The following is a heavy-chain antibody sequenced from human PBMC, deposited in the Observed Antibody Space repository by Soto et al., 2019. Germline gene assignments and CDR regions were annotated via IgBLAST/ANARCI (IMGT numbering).Heavy chain of an antibody. CDR2: IVVGSGNT. CDR1: GSTFTSSA. V-gene: IGHV1-58*02. J-gene: IGHJ3*02. D-gene: IGHD3-16*01. Sequence: AEKVSFKASGSTFTSSAMQWVRQARGQRHEWIGWIVVGSGNTNYAKKFQERVTITRDMYTSTAYMELSSLRSEDTDVYYCAADSYYDYIWGSPRHAFDIWGQGKMVTVSS. CDR3: AADSYYDYIWGSPRHAFDI.